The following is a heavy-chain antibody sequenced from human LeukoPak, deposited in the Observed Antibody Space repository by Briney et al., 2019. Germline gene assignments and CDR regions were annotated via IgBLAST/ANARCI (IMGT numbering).Heavy chain of an antibody. CDR3: ARGGIAATRD. Sequence: SETLSLTCSVSGVSISGYYWIWIRQSAGKGLEWIGRIYSSGSARYNPSLTSRVTMSVDTSKNHFSLNLTSVTAADTAIYYCARGGIAATRDWGQGTLVTVSS. V-gene: IGHV4-4*07. D-gene: IGHD6-13*01. J-gene: IGHJ4*02. CDR1: GVSISGYY. CDR2: IYSSGSA.